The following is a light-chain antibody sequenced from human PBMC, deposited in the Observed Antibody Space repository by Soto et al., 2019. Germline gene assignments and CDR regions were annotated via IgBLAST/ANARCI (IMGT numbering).Light chain of an antibody. CDR3: QQQYYRSRT. J-gene: IGKJ1*01. V-gene: IGKV3-20*01. Sequence: EIVLTQSPGTLSLSPGERATLSCRASQSINSNYLAWYQQKPGQAPRLLIYDASSRATGIPDRFSGSGSGTDFTLTISRLEPEDFAVYYCQQQYYRSRTFGQGTKVE. CDR1: QSINSNY. CDR2: DAS.